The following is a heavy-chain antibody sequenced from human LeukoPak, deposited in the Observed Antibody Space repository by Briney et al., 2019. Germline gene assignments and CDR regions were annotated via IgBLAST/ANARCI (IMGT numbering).Heavy chain of an antibody. CDR2: IQYTGRT. CDR1: DDSFTSTNYW. CDR3: ARRRHHYDSYAL. J-gene: IGHJ3*01. Sequence: SETLSLTCTVSDDSFTSTNYWWGWVRLPPGKGLEWIGGIQYTGRTFSNPSLKSRVTISVDTSKKQFSLDLRSATAADTAVYYCARRRHHYDSYALWGQGTRVTVSS. V-gene: IGHV4-39*01.